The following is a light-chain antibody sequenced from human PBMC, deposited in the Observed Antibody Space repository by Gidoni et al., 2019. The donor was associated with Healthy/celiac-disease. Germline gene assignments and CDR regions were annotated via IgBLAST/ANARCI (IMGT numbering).Light chain of an antibody. Sequence: EIVMTQSSATLSVSPGERATLSCRASQSVSSNLAWYQQKPGQAPRLLIYSASPRATGIPAGFSGSGSGTEFTLTISSLQSEGFAVYYCQQYNNWPGTFGQGTKVEIK. CDR1: QSVSSN. CDR3: QQYNNWPGT. J-gene: IGKJ1*01. V-gene: IGKV3-15*01. CDR2: SAS.